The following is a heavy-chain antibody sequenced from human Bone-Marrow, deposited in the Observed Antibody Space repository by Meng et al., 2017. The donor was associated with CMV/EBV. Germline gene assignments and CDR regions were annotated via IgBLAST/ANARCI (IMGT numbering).Heavy chain of an antibody. J-gene: IGHJ4*02. CDR3: ARDFSGYDSC. CDR1: GYSISSGYY. D-gene: IGHD5-12*01. Sequence: ETLSLTCTVSGYSISSGYYWGWIRQPPGKGLEWIGSIYHSGSTYYNPSLKSRVTISVDTSKNQFSLKLSSVTAADTAVYYCARDFSGYDSCWGQGTLVTVSS. CDR2: IYHSGST. V-gene: IGHV4-38-2*02.